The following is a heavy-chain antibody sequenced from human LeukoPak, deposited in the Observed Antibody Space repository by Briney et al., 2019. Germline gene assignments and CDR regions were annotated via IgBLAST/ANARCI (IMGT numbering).Heavy chain of an antibody. D-gene: IGHD6-19*01. V-gene: IGHV3-48*03. CDR1: GFTFSSYE. Sequence: GGSLRLSCAASGFTFSSYEMNWVRQAPGKGLEWVSYISSSGSTIYYADSVKGRFTISRDNAKNSLYLQMNSLRAEDTAVYYCARPLPYSSGWSFDYWGQGTLVTVSS. CDR2: ISSSGSTI. J-gene: IGHJ4*02. CDR3: ARPLPYSSGWSFDY.